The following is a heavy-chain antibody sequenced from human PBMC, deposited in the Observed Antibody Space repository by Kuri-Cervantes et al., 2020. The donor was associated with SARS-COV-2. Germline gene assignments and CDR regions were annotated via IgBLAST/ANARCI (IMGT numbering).Heavy chain of an antibody. CDR1: GGSFSDYY. CDR2: LNDSGSTHYNTGST. CDR3: ARGRGRRRAYYGMDV. J-gene: IGHJ6*02. V-gene: IGHV4-34*01. Sequence: GSLRLSCGVYGGSFSDYYWNWIRQPPGKGLEWIGELNDSGSTHYNTGSTNYNPSLRSRVTISLDTSKNEFSLKMNSVTAADTAVYYCARGRGRRRAYYGMDVWGQGTTVTVSS. D-gene: IGHD5-24*01.